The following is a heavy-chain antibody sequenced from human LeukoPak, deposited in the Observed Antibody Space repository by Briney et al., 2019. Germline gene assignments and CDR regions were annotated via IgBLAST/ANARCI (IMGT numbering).Heavy chain of an antibody. CDR3: ARGRIAAAGNTPFDP. V-gene: IGHV3-74*01. J-gene: IGHJ5*02. CDR2: INSDGSST. CDR1: GFTFSSYW. D-gene: IGHD6-13*01. Sequence: GGSLRLSCAASGFTFSSYWMYWVRQAPGKGLVWVSRINSDGSSTSYADSVKGRFTISRDNAKNTLYLQMNSLRAEDTAVYYCARGRIAAAGNTPFDPWGQGTLVTVSS.